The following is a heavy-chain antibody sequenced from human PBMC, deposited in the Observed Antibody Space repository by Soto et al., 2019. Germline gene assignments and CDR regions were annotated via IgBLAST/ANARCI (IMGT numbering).Heavy chain of an antibody. CDR1: GYTFTGYY. V-gene: IGHV1-2*04. CDR2: SNPNSGGT. D-gene: IGHD2-15*01. Sequence: ASVKVSCKASGYTFTGYYMHWVRQAPGQGLERMGWSNPNSGGTNYAQKFQGWVTMTRDTSISTAYMELSRLRSDDTAVYYCDRGGRIDSPVDYWGQGTLVTVSS. CDR3: DRGGRIDSPVDY. J-gene: IGHJ4*02.